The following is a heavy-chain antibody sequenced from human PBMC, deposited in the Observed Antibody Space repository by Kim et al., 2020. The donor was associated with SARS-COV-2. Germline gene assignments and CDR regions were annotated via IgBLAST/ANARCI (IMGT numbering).Heavy chain of an antibody. CDR3: ARGASYYDSSGRDY. J-gene: IGHJ4*02. D-gene: IGHD3-22*01. Sequence: SETLSLTCAVYGGSFSGYYWSWIRQPPGKGLEWIGEINHSGSTNYNPSLKSRVTISVDTSKNQFSLKLSSVTAADTAVYYCARGASYYDSSGRDYWGQGT. CDR1: GGSFSGYY. CDR2: INHSGST. V-gene: IGHV4-34*01.